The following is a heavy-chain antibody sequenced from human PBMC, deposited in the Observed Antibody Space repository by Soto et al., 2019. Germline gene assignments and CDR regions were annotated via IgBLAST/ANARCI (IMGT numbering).Heavy chain of an antibody. D-gene: IGHD3-3*01. CDR1: GGSFSGYY. Sequence: SETLSLTCAVYGGSFSGYYWSWIRQPLGKGLEWIGEINHSGSTNYNPSLKSRVTMSVDTSKNQFSLKVNSVTAADTAVYYCVRHPSGWFDYWGPGTLVTVSS. J-gene: IGHJ5*01. CDR3: VRHPSGWFDY. V-gene: IGHV4-34*01. CDR2: INHSGST.